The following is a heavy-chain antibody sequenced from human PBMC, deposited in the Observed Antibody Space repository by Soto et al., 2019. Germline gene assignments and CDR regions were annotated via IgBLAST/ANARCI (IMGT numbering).Heavy chain of an antibody. CDR1: GDSVSSNSAA. V-gene: IGHV6-1*01. J-gene: IGHJ6*02. CDR2: TYYRSKWYN. D-gene: IGHD6-6*01. CDR3: ARDTPQGMAARWNYYYYYGMDV. Sequence: SQTLSLTGAISGDSVSSNSAAWNWIRQSPSRGLEWLGRTYYRSKWYNDYAVSVKSRITINPDTSKNQFSLQLNSVTPEDTAVYYCARDTPQGMAARWNYYYYYGMDVWGQGTTVTVSS.